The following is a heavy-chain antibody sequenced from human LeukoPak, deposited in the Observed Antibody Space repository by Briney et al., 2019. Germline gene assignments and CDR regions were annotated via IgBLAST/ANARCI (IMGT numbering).Heavy chain of an antibody. J-gene: IGHJ3*02. Sequence: PSETLSLTCTVSGGSIISGSYYWSWIRQPAGKGLEWIGRIYTSGSTNYNPSLKSRVTISVDTSKNQFSLKLSSVTAADTAVYYCAGIEAFDIWGQGTMVTVSS. CDR1: GGSIISGSYY. V-gene: IGHV4-61*02. CDR2: IYTSGST. CDR3: AGIEAFDI.